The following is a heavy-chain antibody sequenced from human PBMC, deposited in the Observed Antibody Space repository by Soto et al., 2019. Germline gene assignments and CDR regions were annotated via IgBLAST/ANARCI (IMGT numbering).Heavy chain of an antibody. D-gene: IGHD2-15*01. CDR1: GFIVSSSY. J-gene: IGHJ4*02. CDR3: ARGLGFCSGGSCYQD. Sequence: LRLSFAASGFIVSSSYMTWVRQAPGKGLEWVSVIYSGGLTFYADSVKGRFAISRDNSKNTLYLQMNSLRPDDTAVYFCARGLGFCSGGSCYQDWGQGTLVIVSS. V-gene: IGHV3-53*01. CDR2: IYSGGLT.